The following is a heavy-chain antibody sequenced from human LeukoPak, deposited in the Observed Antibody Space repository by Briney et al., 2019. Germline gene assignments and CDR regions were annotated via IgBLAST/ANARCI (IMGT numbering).Heavy chain of an antibody. Sequence: GGSLRLSCAASGFAFRHYYMSWVRQAPGNGLEWLGDIRTDESNIYKEDVVRGRFPITRDNARNSLILQMTGLKDEDTAIYYCVKDGAGSDFSLDHWGQGTLVTVSS. CDR1: GFAFRHYY. D-gene: IGHD1-26*01. CDR2: IRTDESNI. CDR3: VKDGAGSDFSLDH. J-gene: IGHJ4*02. V-gene: IGHV3-7*04.